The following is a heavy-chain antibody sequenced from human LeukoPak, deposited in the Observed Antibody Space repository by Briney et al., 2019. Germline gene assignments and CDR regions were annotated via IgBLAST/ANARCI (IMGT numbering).Heavy chain of an antibody. CDR2: ISANNGNT. CDR3: ARVGLTWWDLPDY. J-gene: IGHJ4*02. Sequence: GASVKVSCKASGYNFSSHGIIWVRQAPGQGLEWMGWISANNGNTNDAQKFQDRVTMTTDTSTNTAYLDLRSLRSDDTAVYFCARVGLTWWDLPDYWGQGTLVTVSS. D-gene: IGHD2-15*01. CDR1: GYNFSSHG. V-gene: IGHV1-18*01.